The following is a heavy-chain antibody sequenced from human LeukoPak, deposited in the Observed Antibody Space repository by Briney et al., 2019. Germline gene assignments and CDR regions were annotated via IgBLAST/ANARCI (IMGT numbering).Heavy chain of an antibody. V-gene: IGHV1-8*03. CDR2: MNPNSDNT. J-gene: IGHJ6*03. D-gene: IGHD6-6*01. Sequence: ASVKVSCKASGYTLSTYDINWLRQASGQGLEWMGWMNPNSDNTGYVEKFQDRVTFTMNTSISTAYMELGSLRSEDTAVYYCARAGVAARPYPQHYYYYYYVDVWGQGTTVTVSS. CDR1: GYTLSTYD. CDR3: ARAGVAARPYPQHYYYYYYVDV.